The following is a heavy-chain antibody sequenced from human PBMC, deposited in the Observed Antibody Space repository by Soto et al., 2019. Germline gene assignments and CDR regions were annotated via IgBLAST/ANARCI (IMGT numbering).Heavy chain of an antibody. CDR3: ATVTDYGEVGYYFDY. J-gene: IGHJ4*02. Sequence: ASVKVSCKVSGHTVTDLSMHWVRQAPGKGLEWMGGFDPEDGETIYAQKFQGRVTMTEDTSTDTAYMELSSLRSEDTAVYYCATVTDYGEVGYYFDYWGQGTLVTVSS. V-gene: IGHV1-24*01. D-gene: IGHD4-17*01. CDR2: FDPEDGET. CDR1: GHTVTDLS.